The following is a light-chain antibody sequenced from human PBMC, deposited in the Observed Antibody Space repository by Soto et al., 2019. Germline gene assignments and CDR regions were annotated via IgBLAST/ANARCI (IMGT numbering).Light chain of an antibody. V-gene: IGKV3-20*01. CDR3: QQYGSASRT. Sequence: EIVLTQSPGILSLSPGERATLSCRATQSISTGHLAWYQLKPGQAPRLLIYGAFSRATGIQDRFSGSGSGTDFTLTISSLEREDFAVYYCQQYGSASRTFGQGTKVEIK. J-gene: IGKJ1*01. CDR2: GAF. CDR1: QSISTGH.